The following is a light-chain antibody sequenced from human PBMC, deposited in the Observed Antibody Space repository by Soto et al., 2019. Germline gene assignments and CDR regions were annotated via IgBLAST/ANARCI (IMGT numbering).Light chain of an antibody. Sequence: QSALTQPTSVSGSPGQSVTISCTGTSSDVGSYNRVSWYQQPPGTAPKLMIYEVSNRPSGVPDRFSGSKSGNTASLTISGLQAEDEADYYCSSYTSSSTGVFGTGTQLTVL. CDR1: SSDVGSYNR. J-gene: IGLJ1*01. V-gene: IGLV2-18*02. CDR2: EVS. CDR3: SSYTSSSTGV.